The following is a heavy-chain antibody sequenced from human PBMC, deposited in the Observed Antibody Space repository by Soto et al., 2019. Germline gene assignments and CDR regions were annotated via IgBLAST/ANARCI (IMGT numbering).Heavy chain of an antibody. D-gene: IGHD3-10*01. V-gene: IGHV3-20*04. Sequence: EVQLVESGGRVVPPGGSLRLSCAASGFTFDDYGMSWVRQVPGKGLEWVCGINWNGGGTGFADSVKGRFTISRDNAKNSLYLQLSGLRAEDTAVYYCVKDSFRVRPIRAEYWGQGALVTVSS. CDR3: VKDSFRVRPIRAEY. CDR1: GFTFDDYG. J-gene: IGHJ4*02. CDR2: INWNGGGT.